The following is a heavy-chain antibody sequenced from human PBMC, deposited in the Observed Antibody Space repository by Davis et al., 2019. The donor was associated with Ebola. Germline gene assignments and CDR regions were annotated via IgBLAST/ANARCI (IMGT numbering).Heavy chain of an antibody. D-gene: IGHD6-13*01. CDR2: INHSGST. J-gene: IGHJ6*02. CDR1: GFTFSDYY. CDR3: ARGSSWSIYGMDV. Sequence: ESLKISCAASGFTFSDYYMSWIRQPPGKGLEWIGEINHSGSTNYNPSLKSRVTISVDTSKNQFSLKLSSVTAADTAVYYCARGSSWSIYGMDVWGQGTTVTVSS. V-gene: IGHV4-34*01.